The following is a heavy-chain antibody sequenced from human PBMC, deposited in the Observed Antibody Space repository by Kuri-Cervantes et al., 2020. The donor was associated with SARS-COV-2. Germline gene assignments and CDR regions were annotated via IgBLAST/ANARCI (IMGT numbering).Heavy chain of an antibody. CDR2: IYYSGST. D-gene: IGHD3-3*01. Sequence: SCTVSGGSISSGDYYWSWIRQPPGKGLEWIGYIYYSGSTYYNPSLKSRVTISVDTSKNQFSLKLSSVTAADTAVYYCAGRDYDSYAFDIWGQGTMVTVSS. CDR3: AGRDYDSYAFDI. CDR1: GGSISSGDYY. V-gene: IGHV4-30-4*08. J-gene: IGHJ3*02.